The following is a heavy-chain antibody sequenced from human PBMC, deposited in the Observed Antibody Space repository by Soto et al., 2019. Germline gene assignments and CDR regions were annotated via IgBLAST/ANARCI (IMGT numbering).Heavy chain of an antibody. CDR3: ARVYPSDTRYGYVGNNWFDP. CDR1: GYTFTSYY. CDR2: INPSGGST. V-gene: IGHV1-46*03. Sequence: ASVKVSFKASGYTFTSYYMHWVRQAPGQGLEWMGIINPSGGSTSYAQKFQGRVTMTRDTSTSTVYMELSSLRSEDTAVYYCARVYPSDTRYGYVGNNWFDPWGQGTLVTVSS. J-gene: IGHJ5*02. D-gene: IGHD5-18*01.